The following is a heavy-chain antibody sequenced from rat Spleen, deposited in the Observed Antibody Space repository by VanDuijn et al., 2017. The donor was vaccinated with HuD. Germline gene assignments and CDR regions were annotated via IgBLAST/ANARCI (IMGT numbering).Heavy chain of an antibody. Sequence: EVQLVESGGGLVQPGRSMKLSCAASGFTFSNYYMAWVRQAPTKGLEWVASISTGGGNTNYRDSVKGRFTISRDNAKSTLYLQMDSLRSEDTAIYYCATDYSGSFDYWGQGVMVTVSS. CDR3: ATDYSGSFDY. V-gene: IGHV5-25*01. CDR2: ISTGGGNT. D-gene: IGHD1-1*01. CDR1: GFTFSNYY. J-gene: IGHJ2*01.